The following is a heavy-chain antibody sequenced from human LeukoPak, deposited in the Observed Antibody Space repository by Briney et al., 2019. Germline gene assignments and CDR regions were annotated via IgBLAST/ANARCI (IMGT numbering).Heavy chain of an antibody. J-gene: IGHJ4*02. V-gene: IGHV3-30*02. D-gene: IGHD6-13*01. CDR1: GFTFSSYG. CDR2: IRYDGSNK. Sequence: GGSLRLSCAASGFTFSSYGMHRVRQAPGKGLEWVAFIRYDGSNKYYADSVKGRFTISRDNSKNTLYLQMNSLRAEDTAAYYCAKDVPALSGIAAAGIYYWGQGTLVTVSS. CDR3: AKDVPALSGIAAAGIYY.